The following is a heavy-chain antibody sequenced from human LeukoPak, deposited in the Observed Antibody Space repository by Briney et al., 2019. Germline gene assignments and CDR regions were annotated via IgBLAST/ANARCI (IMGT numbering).Heavy chain of an antibody. V-gene: IGHV4-59*01. CDR2: IYYTGST. J-gene: IGHJ4*02. CDR1: GGSISSYY. Sequence: SETLRLTCTVSGGSISSYYRSWIRQPPGKGLERVGYIYYTGSTNYNPSLKSRVTISVDTSKNQFSLKLSSVTAADTAVYYCARAFSSGWYPYSIGGLWFDYWGQGTLVTVSS. D-gene: IGHD6-19*01. CDR3: ARAFSSGWYPYSIGGLWFDY.